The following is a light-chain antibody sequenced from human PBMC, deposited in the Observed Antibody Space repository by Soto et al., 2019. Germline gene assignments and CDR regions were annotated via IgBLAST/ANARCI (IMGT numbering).Light chain of an antibody. V-gene: IGKV4-1*01. CDR3: QQYYSSPLT. J-gene: IGKJ4*01. CDR1: QSVLYSSNNKNY. Sequence: DIVMTQSPDSLAVSLGERATINCKSSQSVLYSSNNKNYLAWYQQKTGQPPKLLIYWASARESGVPDRFSGSGSETDFTLTISSLQAEDVAVYYCQQYYSSPLTFGGWTSVEIK. CDR2: WAS.